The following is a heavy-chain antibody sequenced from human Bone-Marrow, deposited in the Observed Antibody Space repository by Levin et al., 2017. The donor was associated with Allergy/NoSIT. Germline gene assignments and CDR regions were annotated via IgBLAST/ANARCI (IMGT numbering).Heavy chain of an antibody. Sequence: ESLKISCTVSGTSITEYYWTWIRQTPGKGLDLIGSIYHSGSTKYNPSLKSRVTMSVDTSKNQFSLKLNSVTAADTAVYYCARGTYYYYESNNYLFWVDPWGQGTLVTVSS. V-gene: IGHV4-59*01. CDR3: ARGTYYYYESNNYLFWVDP. D-gene: IGHD3-22*01. J-gene: IGHJ5*02. CDR1: GTSITEYY. CDR2: IYHSGST.